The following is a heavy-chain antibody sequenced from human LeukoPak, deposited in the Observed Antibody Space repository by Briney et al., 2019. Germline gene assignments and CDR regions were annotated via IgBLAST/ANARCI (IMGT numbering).Heavy chain of an antibody. CDR1: AFTFSDYY. D-gene: IGHD6-19*01. V-gene: IGHV3-11*01. Sequence: GVSLRLSCPASAFTFSDYYISYIRQAPGKWPECVSYISSSGSTIYYAESVKGRLTISRDNAKNSLYLQMNSLRAEDTAMYYCAAQEVAGNFDYWGQGTLVTVSS. CDR3: AAQEVAGNFDY. J-gene: IGHJ4*02. CDR2: ISSSGSTI.